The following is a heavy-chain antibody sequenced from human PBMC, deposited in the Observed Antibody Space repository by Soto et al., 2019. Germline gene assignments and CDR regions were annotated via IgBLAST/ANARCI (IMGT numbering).Heavy chain of an antibody. J-gene: IGHJ4*02. V-gene: IGHV4-59*01. Sequence: SETLSLTCTVSGGSISSYYWSWIRQPPGKGLEWIGYIYYSGSTNYNPSLKSRVTISVDTSKNQFSLKLSSVTAADTAVYYCARTFRDIVVVPAAHYYFDYWGQGTLVTVSS. D-gene: IGHD2-2*01. CDR2: IYYSGST. CDR3: ARTFRDIVVVPAAHYYFDY. CDR1: GGSISSYY.